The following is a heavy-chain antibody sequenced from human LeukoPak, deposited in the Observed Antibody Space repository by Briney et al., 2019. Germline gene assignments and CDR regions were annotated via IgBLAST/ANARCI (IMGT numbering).Heavy chain of an antibody. D-gene: IGHD6-6*01. J-gene: IGHJ6*03. CDR3: ARRSSAARPSYYYYMDV. CDR1: GGSFSGYY. Sequence: SETLSLTCAVYGGSFSGYYWSWIRQPPGKGLEWIGEINHSGSTNYNPSLKSRVTISVDTSKNQFSLKLSSVTAADTAVYYCARRSSAARPSYYYYMDVWGKGTTVTVSS. V-gene: IGHV4-34*01. CDR2: INHSGST.